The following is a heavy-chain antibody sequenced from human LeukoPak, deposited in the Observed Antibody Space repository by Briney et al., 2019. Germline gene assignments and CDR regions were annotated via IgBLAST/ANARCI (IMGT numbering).Heavy chain of an antibody. CDR3: ARGGYYGMDV. V-gene: IGHV3-21*01. CDR2: ISSSSSYI. Sequence: GRSLRLSCAASGLTFSSHWMNWVRQAPGKGLEWVSSISSSSSYIYYADSVKGRFTISRDNAKNSLYLQMNSLRAEDTAVYYCARGGYYGMDVWGQGTTVTVSS. J-gene: IGHJ6*02. CDR1: GLTFSSHW.